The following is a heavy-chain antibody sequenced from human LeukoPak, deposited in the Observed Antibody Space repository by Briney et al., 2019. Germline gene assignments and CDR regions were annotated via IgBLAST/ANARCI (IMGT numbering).Heavy chain of an antibody. J-gene: IGHJ4*02. CDR2: IRYDGSNK. Sequence: HPGGSLRLSCAASGFTFNNYGMHWVRQAPGKGLEWVAFIRYDGSNKYYAESVKGRFTISRDDSKNTLYLQMKSLRAEDTAVYYCAKPMTTVTPFDYWGQGTLATVSS. V-gene: IGHV3-30*02. D-gene: IGHD4-17*01. CDR1: GFTFNNYG. CDR3: AKPMTTVTPFDY.